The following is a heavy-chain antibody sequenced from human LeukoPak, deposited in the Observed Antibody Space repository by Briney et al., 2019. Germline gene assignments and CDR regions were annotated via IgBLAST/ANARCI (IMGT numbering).Heavy chain of an antibody. J-gene: IGHJ5*02. V-gene: IGHV4-59*01. CDR3: ARRGYGSGSYNWFDP. Sequence: PSETLSLTCTVSGGSISSYYWSWIRQPPGKGLEWIGYIYYSGSTNYNPSLKSRVTISVDTSKNQFSLKLSSVTAADTAVYYCARRGYGSGSYNWFDPWGQGTLVTVSS. CDR2: IYYSGST. CDR1: GGSISSYY. D-gene: IGHD3-10*01.